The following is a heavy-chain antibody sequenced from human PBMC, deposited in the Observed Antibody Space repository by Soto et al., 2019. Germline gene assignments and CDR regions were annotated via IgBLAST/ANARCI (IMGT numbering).Heavy chain of an antibody. D-gene: IGHD3-16*01. Sequence: SSETLSLTCAVYGGSFSGYYWSWIRQPPGKGLEWIGEINHSGSTNYNPSLKSRVTISVDTSKNQFSLKLSSVTAADTAVYYCARFGEMATADYGMDVWGQGTTVTVSS. CDR1: GGSFSGYY. J-gene: IGHJ6*02. CDR3: ARFGEMATADYGMDV. V-gene: IGHV4-34*01. CDR2: INHSGST.